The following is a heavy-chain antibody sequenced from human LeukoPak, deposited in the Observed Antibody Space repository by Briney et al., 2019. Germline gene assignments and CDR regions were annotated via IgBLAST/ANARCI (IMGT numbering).Heavy chain of an antibody. CDR2: IIPIFGTA. D-gene: IGHD3-9*01. CDR1: GGTFSSYA. Sequence: GSSVKVSCKASGGTFSSYAISWVRQAPGQGLEWMGGIIPIFGTANYAQKFQGRVTITADKSTSTAYMELSSLRSEDTAVYYCARVLRYFDWSGWFDPWGQGTLVTVSP. CDR3: ARVLRYFDWSGWFDP. J-gene: IGHJ5*02. V-gene: IGHV1-69*06.